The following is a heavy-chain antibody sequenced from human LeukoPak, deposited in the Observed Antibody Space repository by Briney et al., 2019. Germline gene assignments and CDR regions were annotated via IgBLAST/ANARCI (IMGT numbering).Heavy chain of an antibody. J-gene: IGHJ6*02. Sequence: GGSLRLSCAASGFTVSSNYMSWVRQAPGKGLEWVSVIYSGGSTYYADSVKGRFTISRDNSKNTLYLQMNSLRAEDTAVYYCARVPSSSYYYYGMDVWGQGTTVTVSS. CDR2: IYSGGST. CDR1: GFTVSSNY. D-gene: IGHD6-13*01. CDR3: ARVPSSSYYYYGMDV. V-gene: IGHV3-66*01.